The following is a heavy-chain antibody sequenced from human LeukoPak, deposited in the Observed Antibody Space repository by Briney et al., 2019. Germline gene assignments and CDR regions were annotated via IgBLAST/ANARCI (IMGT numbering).Heavy chain of an antibody. Sequence: ASVKVSCKTSGYTFTDYYMHWVRQAPGQGLEWMGWINPNSGVISSAQKFQGRVTTTRDTSITTVYMEVRWLTSDDTAIYYCARADRLDGAPYLIGPWGQGTLVTVSS. D-gene: IGHD2-21*01. CDR2: INPNSGVI. CDR1: GYTFTDYY. V-gene: IGHV1-2*02. CDR3: ARADRLDGAPYLIGP. J-gene: IGHJ5*02.